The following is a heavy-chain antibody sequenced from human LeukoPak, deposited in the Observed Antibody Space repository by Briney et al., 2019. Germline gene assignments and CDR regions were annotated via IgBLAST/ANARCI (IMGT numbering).Heavy chain of an antibody. CDR1: GASISSNSFY. CDR2: IYYNGDT. CDR3: ARVVRGAVTSNWFDP. J-gene: IGHJ5*02. D-gene: IGHD4-17*01. Sequence: SETLSLTCTVSGASISSNSFYWGWIRQPPGKGLEWIGTIYYNGDTFYNPSLKSRVTMSVDTSKNEFSLKLTSVTAADTAIYYCARVVRGAVTSNWFDPWGQGTLVTVSS. V-gene: IGHV4-39*07.